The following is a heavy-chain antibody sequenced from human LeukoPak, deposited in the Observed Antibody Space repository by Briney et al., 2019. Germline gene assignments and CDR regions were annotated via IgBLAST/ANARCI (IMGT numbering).Heavy chain of an antibody. CDR1: GGSISSYY. CDR3: ASAIAARPFDY. CDR2: IYYSGST. D-gene: IGHD6-6*01. Sequence: SETLSLTCTVAGGSISSYYWSWIRQPPGKGLEWIGYIYYSGSTNYNPSLKRRVTISVDKSKNQFSLKLSSVTAADTAVYYCASAIAARPFDYWGQGTLVTVSS. V-gene: IGHV4-59*01. J-gene: IGHJ4*02.